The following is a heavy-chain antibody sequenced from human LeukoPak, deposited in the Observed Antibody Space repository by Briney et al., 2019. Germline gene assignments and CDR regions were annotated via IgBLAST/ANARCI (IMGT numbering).Heavy chain of an antibody. CDR3: ARGFPWVATDY. V-gene: IGHV1-8*01. J-gene: IGHJ4*02. CDR2: MNPNSGNT. Sequence: ASVRVSCKASGYTFTSYDINWGRQAPGQGLEGMGWMNPNSGNTGYAQKFQGRVTMTRNTSISTAYMELSSLRSEDTAVYYCARGFPWVATDYWGQGTLVTVSS. D-gene: IGHD5-12*01. CDR1: GYTFTSYD.